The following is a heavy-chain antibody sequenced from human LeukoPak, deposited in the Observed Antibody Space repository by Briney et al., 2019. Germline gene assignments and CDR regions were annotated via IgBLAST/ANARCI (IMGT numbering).Heavy chain of an antibody. CDR1: GFTFSNYW. CDR2: INQDGSLK. V-gene: IGHV3-7*01. D-gene: IGHD6-13*01. CDR3: AKDATAVVGTVYMDV. Sequence: PGGSLRLSCGASGFTFSNYWMSWVRQAPGKGLEWVASINQDGSLKNDVDSLEGRFTISRDNAKNSLYLQMNSLRAEDTAVYYCAKDATAVVGTVYMDVWGKGTTVTISS. J-gene: IGHJ6*03.